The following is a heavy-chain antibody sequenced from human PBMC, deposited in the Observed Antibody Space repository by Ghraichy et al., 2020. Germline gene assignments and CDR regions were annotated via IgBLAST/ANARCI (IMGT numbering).Heavy chain of an antibody. D-gene: IGHD3-3*01. Sequence: GGSLRLSCAASGFTFSRYAMSWVLQAPGMGLEWVSAISGSGGSTYYADSVKGRFTISRDNSKNTLYLQTNSLRAEDTAVYYCAKGAYYDFWSVYYNGDALDIWGQVIMVTV. CDR2: ISGSGGST. V-gene: IGHV3-23*01. J-gene: IGHJ3*02. CDR1: GFTFSRYA. CDR3: AKGAYYDFWSVYYNGDALDI.